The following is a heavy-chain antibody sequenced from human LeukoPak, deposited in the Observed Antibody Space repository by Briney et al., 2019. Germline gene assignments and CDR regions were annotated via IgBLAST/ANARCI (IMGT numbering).Heavy chain of an antibody. Sequence: GGSLRLSCGASGFNFGYYWMHWVRHVPGKGLVWVSRIHSDGRDTTYAESVKGRFTISRDNAKNSLYLQMNSLRAEDTAVYYCARDSLSRYCSGGSCYPDAFDIWGQGTMVTVSS. V-gene: IGHV3-74*03. J-gene: IGHJ3*02. CDR2: IHSDGRDT. CDR3: ARDSLSRYCSGGSCYPDAFDI. CDR1: GFNFGYYW. D-gene: IGHD2-15*01.